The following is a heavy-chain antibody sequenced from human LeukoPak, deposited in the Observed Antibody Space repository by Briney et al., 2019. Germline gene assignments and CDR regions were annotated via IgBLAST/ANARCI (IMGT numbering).Heavy chain of an antibody. J-gene: IGHJ3*02. V-gene: IGHV4-34*01. CDR1: GGSFSGYY. D-gene: IGHD3-22*01. CDR2: IYYSGST. CDR3: AKSNGYGLIDI. Sequence: PETLSLTSAVYGGSFSGYYSGWGCQPPRKALERIGNIYYSGSTYYSPSLKSRVTISLDTSRNQFSLKLNSVTAADTAVYYCAKSNGYGLIDIWGQGTMVTVSS.